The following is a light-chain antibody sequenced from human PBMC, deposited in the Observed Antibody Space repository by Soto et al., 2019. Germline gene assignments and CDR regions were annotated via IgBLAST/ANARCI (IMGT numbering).Light chain of an antibody. CDR1: QSVRGDY. V-gene: IGKV3-20*01. J-gene: IGKJ1*01. Sequence: EIVLAQSPGTLSLSPGQRATLSCRASQSVRGDYLAWYQQKPGQAPRVXIYGASIRATGIPDRFSGSGSETDFTLTISRLEPEDFAVYYCQQYGTSPRTFGQGTKVDIK. CDR3: QQYGTSPRT. CDR2: GAS.